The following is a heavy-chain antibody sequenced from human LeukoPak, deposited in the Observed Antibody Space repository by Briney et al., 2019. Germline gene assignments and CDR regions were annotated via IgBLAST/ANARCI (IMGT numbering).Heavy chain of an antibody. CDR2: ISYDGSNK. J-gene: IGHJ4*02. CDR1: GFTFSSYA. CDR3: KEVDY. Sequence: GALRLSCAASGFTFSSYAMHWVRQAPGKGLEWVAAISYDGSNKYSADSVKGRFTISRDNSKNTLYLQMNSLRADDTAVYYCKEVDYWGQGTLVTVSS. V-gene: IGHV3-30*04.